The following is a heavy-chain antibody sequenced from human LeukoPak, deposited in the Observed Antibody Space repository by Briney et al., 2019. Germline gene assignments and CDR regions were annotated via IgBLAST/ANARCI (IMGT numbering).Heavy chain of an antibody. D-gene: IGHD3/OR15-3a*01. V-gene: IGHV1-2*02. CDR3: ARQAIFGLVPDY. Sequence: ASVKVSCKASGYTFIAYYMHWVRQAPGQGLEWMGWINPNSGGTNYAQKFQGRVTMTRDTSISTAYMELSRLRSDDTAVYYCARQAIFGLVPDYWGQGTLVTVSS. J-gene: IGHJ4*02. CDR2: INPNSGGT. CDR1: GYTFIAYY.